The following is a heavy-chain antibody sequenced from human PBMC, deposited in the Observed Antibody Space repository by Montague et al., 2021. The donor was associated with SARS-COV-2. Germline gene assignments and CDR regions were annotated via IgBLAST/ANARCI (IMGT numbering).Heavy chain of an antibody. Sequence: SETLSLTCTVSGGSISTYYWNWIRQPPGRGLEWIGYIYYNGYTAYNPSLKSRVTISVDTSKNQFSLKLTSMTAADTAVYYCARDRETTTDKFYGMDVWGQGTTVTVSS. CDR2: IYYNGYT. V-gene: IGHV4-59*01. CDR3: ARDRETTTDKFYGMDV. J-gene: IGHJ6*02. CDR1: GGSISTYY. D-gene: IGHD1-1*01.